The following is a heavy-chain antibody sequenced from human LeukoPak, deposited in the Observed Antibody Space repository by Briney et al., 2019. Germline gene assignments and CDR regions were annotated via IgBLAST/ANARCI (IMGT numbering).Heavy chain of an antibody. CDR1: GFTFSSYG. CDR3: AKYFGSGSYCPLFDY. J-gene: IGHJ4*02. CDR2: VSGSGGST. V-gene: IGHV3-23*01. Sequence: GGSLRLSCAASGFTFSSYGMSWVRQAPGKGLERVSAVSGSGGSTYYADSVKGRFTISRDNSKNTLYLQMNSLRAEDTAVYYCAKYFGSGSYCPLFDYWGQGTLVTVSS. D-gene: IGHD3-10*01.